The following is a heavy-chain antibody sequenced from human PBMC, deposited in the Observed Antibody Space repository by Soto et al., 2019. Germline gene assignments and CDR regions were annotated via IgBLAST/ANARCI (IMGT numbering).Heavy chain of an antibody. Sequence: QVQLVESGGGVVQPGRSLRLSCAASGFTFSSYVMHWVRQAPGKGLEWVAIVWYDGSNNYYADSVKGRFTISRDNSKKMMYLQMNSLRAEDTAVYYCAKGGGRNYDDAFDIWGQGTMVTVSS. D-gene: IGHD3-3*01. CDR1: GFTFSSYV. V-gene: IGHV3-33*06. CDR2: VWYDGSNN. J-gene: IGHJ3*02. CDR3: AKGGGRNYDDAFDI.